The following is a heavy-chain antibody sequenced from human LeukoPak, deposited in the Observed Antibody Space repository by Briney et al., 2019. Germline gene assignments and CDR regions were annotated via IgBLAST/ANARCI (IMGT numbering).Heavy chain of an antibody. CDR3: TRQGYQLLHMEV. Sequence: GGSLKLSCAASGFTFSGSAMHWVRQASGKGLEWVGRIRSKANSYATAYAASVKGRFTISRDDSKNTAYLQMNSLKTEDTAVYYCTRQGYQLLHMEVWGKGTTVTVSS. J-gene: IGHJ6*04. V-gene: IGHV3-73*01. CDR2: IRSKANSYAT. D-gene: IGHD2-2*01. CDR1: GFTFSGSA.